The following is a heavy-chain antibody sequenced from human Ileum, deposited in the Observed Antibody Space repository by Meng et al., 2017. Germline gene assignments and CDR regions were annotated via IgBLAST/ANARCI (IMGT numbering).Heavy chain of an antibody. J-gene: IGHJ4*02. CDR2: INPGGGTT. D-gene: IGHD3-10*01. Sequence: QVRLVQSGTEVKKPGASVKISCETSGFTLTRDYMHWVRQAPGQGPEWMGLINPGGGTTRYAQKFQGRVIMTRDTSTSTVYVELSGLRSDDTAVYYCAKAYTSSSPFDYWGQGTLVTVSS. CDR3: AKAYTSSSPFDY. V-gene: IGHV1-46*01. CDR1: GFTLTRDY.